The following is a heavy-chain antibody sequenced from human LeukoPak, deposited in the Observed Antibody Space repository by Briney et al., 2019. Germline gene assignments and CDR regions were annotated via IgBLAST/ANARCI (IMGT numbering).Heavy chain of an antibody. CDR1: GFTFSSYR. CDR2: ISSSSSYI. V-gene: IGHV3-21*01. Sequence: PGGSLRLSCAASGFTFSSYRMTWVRQAPGKGLEWVSSISSSSSYIYYADSVKGRFTISRDNAKNSLYLQMNSLRAEDTAVYYCARGMGNTIFGVVIIGLNYWGQGTLVTVSS. D-gene: IGHD3-3*01. CDR3: ARGMGNTIFGVVIIGLNY. J-gene: IGHJ4*02.